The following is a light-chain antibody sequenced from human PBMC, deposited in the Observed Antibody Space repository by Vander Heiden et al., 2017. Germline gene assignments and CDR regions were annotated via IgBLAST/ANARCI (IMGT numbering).Light chain of an antibody. CDR1: QDIRDD. CDR3: LQHRNYPLT. CDR2: AAS. J-gene: IGKJ1*01. Sequence: DIQITQSPSSLSASVGDRVTITCRASQDIRDDLGWYQVRPGKATKRLIYAASRLQTGVPSRFSGSGSGTEFTLTISSLQPEDFVTYYCLQHRNYPLTFGQGTKVEIK. V-gene: IGKV1-17*01.